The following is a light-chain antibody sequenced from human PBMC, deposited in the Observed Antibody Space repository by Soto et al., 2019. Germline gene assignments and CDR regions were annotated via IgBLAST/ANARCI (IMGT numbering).Light chain of an antibody. CDR2: EVS. CDR3: SSYTSSSTRV. J-gene: IGLJ3*02. V-gene: IGLV2-14*01. Sequence: QSALTQPASVSGSPGQSITIACTGTSSDVGGYNYVSWYQQHPGKAPKLMIYEVSNRPSGVSNRFSGSKSGNTASLTISGLQAEDEADYYCSSYTSSSTRVFGGGPKLTGL. CDR1: SSDVGGYNY.